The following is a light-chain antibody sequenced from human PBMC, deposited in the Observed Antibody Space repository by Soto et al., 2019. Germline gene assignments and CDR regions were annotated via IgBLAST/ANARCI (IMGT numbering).Light chain of an antibody. CDR1: SSDVGGYNY. CDR3: SSYTSSSTLV. V-gene: IGLV2-14*01. J-gene: IGLJ2*01. Sequence: SALTQPASVSGSPGQSITISCTGTSSDVGGYNYVSWYQQHPGKAPKFMIYDVSNRPSGVSNRFSGSKSGNTASLTISGLQAEVEADYYCSSYTSSSTLVFGGGTKLTVL. CDR2: DVS.